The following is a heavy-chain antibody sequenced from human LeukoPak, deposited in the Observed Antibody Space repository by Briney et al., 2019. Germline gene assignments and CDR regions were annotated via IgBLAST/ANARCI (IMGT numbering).Heavy chain of an antibody. CDR2: ISTSSTTI. Sequence: PGGSLRLSCAASGFTFSSYSMNWVRQAPGKGLEWVSYISTSSTTIYYADSVEGRFTISRDNARNSLYLQMNSLRAEDTAVYYCAKPVLYDFWSGYYTDLDYWGQGTLVTVSS. CDR3: AKPVLYDFWSGYYTDLDY. V-gene: IGHV3-48*01. J-gene: IGHJ4*02. CDR1: GFTFSSYS. D-gene: IGHD3-3*01.